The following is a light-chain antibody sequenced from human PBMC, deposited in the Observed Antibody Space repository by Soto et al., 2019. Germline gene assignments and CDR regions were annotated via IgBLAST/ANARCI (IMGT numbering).Light chain of an antibody. CDR2: GAS. Sequence: ELVMTQSPATLSVFPGERATLSCRASHSVNNNLAWYQQKPGQAHRLLIYGASTRATGIPARFSGSGSGTEFTLPISRLQTEDVAVYYCQQYYYLWTFGQGAKVEIK. CDR3: QQYYYLWT. V-gene: IGKV3-15*01. CDR1: HSVNNN. J-gene: IGKJ1*01.